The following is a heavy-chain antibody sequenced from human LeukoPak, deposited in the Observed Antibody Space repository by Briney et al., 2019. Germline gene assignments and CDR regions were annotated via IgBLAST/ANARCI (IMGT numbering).Heavy chain of an antibody. V-gene: IGHV3-23*01. CDR1: GFTFSSYA. Sequence: QSGGPLRLSCAASGFTFSSYAMSWVRQAPGKGLEWVSAISGSGGSTYYADSVKGRFTISRDNSKNTLYLQMNSLRAEDTAVYYCAKVKVVDFWSGYSAAYYFDYWGQGTLVTVSS. CDR2: ISGSGGST. D-gene: IGHD3-3*01. CDR3: AKVKVVDFWSGYSAAYYFDY. J-gene: IGHJ4*02.